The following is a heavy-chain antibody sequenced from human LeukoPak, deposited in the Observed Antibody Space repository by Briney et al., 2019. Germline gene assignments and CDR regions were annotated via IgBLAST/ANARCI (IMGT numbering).Heavy chain of an antibody. J-gene: IGHJ5*02. CDR1: GFTFSSYS. V-gene: IGHV3-21*01. D-gene: IGHD2-2*01. Sequence: GGSLRLSCAASGFTFSSYSMNWVRQAPGKGLEWVSSISSSSYIYYADSVKGRFTISRDNAKNSLYLQMNSLRAEDTAVYYCARDEGIVVVPAVLDPWGQGTLVTVSS. CDR2: ISSSSYI. CDR3: ARDEGIVVVPAVLDP.